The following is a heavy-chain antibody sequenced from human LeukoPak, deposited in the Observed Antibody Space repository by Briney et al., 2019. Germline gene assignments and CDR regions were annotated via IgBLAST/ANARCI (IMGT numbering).Heavy chain of an antibody. D-gene: IGHD5-24*01. Sequence: ASVKVSFKASGHTFTRYYMHWVRQAPGQGLEWMGVINPSADSTSYTQKFQGRVSMTRDTSTSTVYMDLSSLRSEDTAVYYCARGRDGYNRDAFDIWGQGTVVTVSS. CDR3: ARGRDGYNRDAFDI. CDR2: INPSADST. CDR1: GHTFTRYY. V-gene: IGHV1-46*01. J-gene: IGHJ3*02.